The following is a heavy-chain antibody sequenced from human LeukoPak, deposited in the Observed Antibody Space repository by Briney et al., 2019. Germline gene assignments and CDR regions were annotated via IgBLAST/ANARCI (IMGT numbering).Heavy chain of an antibody. J-gene: IGHJ4*02. CDR3: ARCTPNYDILTDVDY. CDR2: ISSSSYI. CDR1: GFTFSSYS. V-gene: IGHV3-21*01. Sequence: GGSLRLSCAASGFTFSSYSMNWVRQAPGKGLEWVSSISSSSYIYYADSVKGRFTISRDNAKNSLYLQMNSLRAEDTAVYYCARCTPNYDILTDVDYWGQGTLVTVSS. D-gene: IGHD3-9*01.